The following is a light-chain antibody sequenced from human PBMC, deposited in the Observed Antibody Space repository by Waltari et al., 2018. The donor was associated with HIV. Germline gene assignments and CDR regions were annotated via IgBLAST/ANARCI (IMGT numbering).Light chain of an antibody. CDR2: DVR. V-gene: IGLV2-11*01. Sequence: QSALTQPRSVSGSPGQSVTISCTGTSSDVGVYNFVSWYQQTPGKAPKPIIYDVRKRPPGVRYRFSGSKAGNTASLTISGLQAEDEADYYCCSYAGSYPVVFGGGTKLTVL. CDR3: CSYAGSYPVV. J-gene: IGLJ2*01. CDR1: SSDVGVYNF.